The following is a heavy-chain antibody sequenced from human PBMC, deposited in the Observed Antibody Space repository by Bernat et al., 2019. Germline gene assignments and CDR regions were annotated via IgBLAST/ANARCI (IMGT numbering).Heavy chain of an antibody. CDR1: GFTFSSYS. D-gene: IGHD6-13*01. CDR2: ISSRIYI. V-gene: IGHV3-21*01. J-gene: IGHJ6*02. Sequence: EVQLVESGGGLVKPGGSLRLSCAASGFTFSSYSMNWVRQAPGKGLEWVSSISSRIYIYYADSVKGRFTIARDNAKTSLYLQMNSLRAEDTAVYYCARDKIGIAAAEGYYYYGMDVWGQGTTVTVSS. CDR3: ARDKIGIAAAEGYYYYGMDV.